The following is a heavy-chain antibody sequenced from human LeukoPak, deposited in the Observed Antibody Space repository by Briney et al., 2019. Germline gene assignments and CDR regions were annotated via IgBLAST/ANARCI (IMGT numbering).Heavy chain of an antibody. V-gene: IGHV3-23*01. Sequence: GGSLRLSCAASGFTLSSYAMSWVRQAPGKGLEWVSAISVSGNTYHADSVKGRFTISRDSSKNTLYLQMNSLRAEDTAVYYCAKLRLTISLYDAFDIWGQGTMVTVSS. CDR2: ISVSGNT. CDR1: GFTLSSYA. J-gene: IGHJ3*02. D-gene: IGHD5-24*01. CDR3: AKLRLTISLYDAFDI.